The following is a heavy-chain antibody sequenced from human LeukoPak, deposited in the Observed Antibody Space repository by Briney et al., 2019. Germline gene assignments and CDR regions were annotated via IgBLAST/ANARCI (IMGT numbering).Heavy chain of an antibody. CDR3: ARDDREGYYGSGTYYFDY. J-gene: IGHJ4*02. V-gene: IGHV3-48*04. CDR1: GFTFSSYS. Sequence: GGSLRLSCAASGFTFSSYSMNWVRQAPGKGLEWVSYISSSSSTIYYADSVKGRFTISRDNAKNSLYLQMNSLRAEDTAVYYCARDDREGYYGSGTYYFDYWGQGTLVTVSS. CDR2: ISSSSSTI. D-gene: IGHD3-10*01.